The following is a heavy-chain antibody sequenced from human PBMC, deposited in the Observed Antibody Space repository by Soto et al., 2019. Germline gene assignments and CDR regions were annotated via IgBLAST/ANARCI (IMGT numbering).Heavy chain of an antibody. CDR3: ARIIRTLAWDGVDV. CDR1: AGSISSYY. CDR2: IYNNGST. J-gene: IGHJ6*02. Sequence: QVQLQESGPGLVKASETLSLTCTVSAGSISSYYWGWIRQSPGKGLEWIGYIYNNGSTNYNPSLKSRLTMSVDTSKNQFSLKLSSVTAADTAVYYCARIIRTLAWDGVDVWGQGTRVTV. V-gene: IGHV4-59*01. D-gene: IGHD3-10*01.